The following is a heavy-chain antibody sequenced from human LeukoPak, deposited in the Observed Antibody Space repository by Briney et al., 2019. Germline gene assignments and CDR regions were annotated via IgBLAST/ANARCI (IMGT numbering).Heavy chain of an antibody. D-gene: IGHD3-22*01. CDR3: ARVAVVITTQGPLYYFDY. V-gene: IGHV3-11*01. CDR1: GFTFSDYY. CDR2: ISSSGSTI. J-gene: IGHJ4*02. Sequence: PGGSLRLSCAASGFTFSDYYMSWIRQAPGKGLEWVSYISSSGSTIYYADSVKGRFTISRDNAKNTPYLQMNSLRAEDTAVYYCARVAVVITTQGPLYYFDYWGQGTLVTVSS.